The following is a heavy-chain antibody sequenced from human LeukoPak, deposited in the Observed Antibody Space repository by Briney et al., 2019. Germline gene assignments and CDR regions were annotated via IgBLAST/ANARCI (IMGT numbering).Heavy chain of an antibody. Sequence: AAVKVSCKASGYTFTAYYMHWVRQAPGQGLEWMGWINPNSGGTNYAQKFQGRVTMTRDTSISTAYMELSRLRSDDAAVYYCARGDFLGDIVVVPAALDYGGQGTLVTVSS. CDR2: INPNSGGT. D-gene: IGHD2-2*01. CDR3: ARGDFLGDIVVVPAALDY. CDR1: GYTFTAYY. V-gene: IGHV1-2*02. J-gene: IGHJ4*02.